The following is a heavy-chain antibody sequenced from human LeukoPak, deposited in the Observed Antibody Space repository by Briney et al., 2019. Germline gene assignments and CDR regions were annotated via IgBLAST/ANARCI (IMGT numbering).Heavy chain of an antibody. V-gene: IGHV3-74*01. CDR3: AKGLRDPTDYGRVDY. J-gene: IGHJ4*02. D-gene: IGHD1-26*01. CDR1: GFTFSTYW. Sequence: PGGSLRLSCAASGFTFSTYWMHWVRQAPGKGLVWVSRINSDGSSTRYADSVKGRFTISRDNAKNRLYLQMNSLRAEDTAVYYCAKGLRDPTDYGRVDYWGQGTLVTVSS. CDR2: INSDGSST.